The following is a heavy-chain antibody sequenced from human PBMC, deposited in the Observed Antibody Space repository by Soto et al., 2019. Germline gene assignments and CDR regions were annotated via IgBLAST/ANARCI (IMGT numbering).Heavy chain of an antibody. D-gene: IGHD4-17*01. J-gene: IGHJ2*01. Sequence: QVQLVESGGGVVQPGRSLRLSCAASGFTFSSYAMHWVRQAPGKGLEWVAVISYDGSNKYYADSVKGRFTISRDNSKHTLYLQMNSLRAEDTAVYYCARGSDYGDPPRAFDLWGRGTLVTVSS. V-gene: IGHV3-30-3*01. CDR1: GFTFSSYA. CDR3: ARGSDYGDPPRAFDL. CDR2: ISYDGSNK.